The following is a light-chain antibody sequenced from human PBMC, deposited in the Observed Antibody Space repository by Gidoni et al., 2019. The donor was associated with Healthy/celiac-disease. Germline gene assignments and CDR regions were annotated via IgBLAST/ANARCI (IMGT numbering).Light chain of an antibody. CDR3: QQSYSTPLST. V-gene: IGKV1-39*01. CDR1: QSISSY. J-gene: IGKJ2*01. Sequence: DIQMTQSPSSLSASVGSRVTITCRASQSISSYLNWYQQKPGKAPKLLIYAASSLQSGVPSRFSGSGSGTDFTLTISSLQPEDFATYYCQQSYSTPLSTFGQXTKLEIK. CDR2: AAS.